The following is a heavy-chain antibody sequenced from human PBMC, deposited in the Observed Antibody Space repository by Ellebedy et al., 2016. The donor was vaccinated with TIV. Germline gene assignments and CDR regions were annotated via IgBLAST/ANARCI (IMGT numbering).Heavy chain of an antibody. Sequence: SETLSLXXTVSGGSVSSGRYYWSWIRQPPGKGLEWIGYIYYSGSTNYNPSLKSRVTISVDTSKNQFSLKLSSVTAADTAVYYCARGTIGIAVAGTEEKGTLYYYGMDVWGQGTTVTVSS. V-gene: IGHV4-61*01. CDR2: IYYSGST. D-gene: IGHD6-19*01. CDR3: ARGTIGIAVAGTEEKGTLYYYGMDV. J-gene: IGHJ6*02. CDR1: GGSVSSGRYY.